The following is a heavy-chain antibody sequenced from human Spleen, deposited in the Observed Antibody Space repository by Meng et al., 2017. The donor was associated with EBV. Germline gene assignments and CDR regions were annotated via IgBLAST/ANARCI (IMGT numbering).Heavy chain of an antibody. D-gene: IGHD2-15*01. J-gene: IGHJ4*02. V-gene: IGHV1-3*01. CDR2: INVGNGNR. CDR3: ARELSPSGDSSYDY. CDR1: GYTFTSYA. Sequence: QVQLVQSGAEVXXXXXSVKVSXXASGYTFTSYAMHWVRQAPGQRLEWMAWINVGNGNRKYSQKFQGRLTITTDTSASTAYMDLSSLRFEDTAMYYCARELSPSGDSSYDYWGQGTLVTVSS.